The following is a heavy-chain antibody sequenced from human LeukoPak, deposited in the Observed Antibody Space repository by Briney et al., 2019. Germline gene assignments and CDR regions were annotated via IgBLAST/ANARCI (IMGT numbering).Heavy chain of an antibody. CDR1: GGSFSGYY. CDR2: INHSGST. Sequence: SETLSLTCAVYGGSFSGYYWSWIRQPPGKGLEWIGEINHSGSTNYNPSLKSRVTISVDTSKNQFPLKLSSVTAADTAVYYCARATTVTTYMVYYYYYYMDVWGKGTTVTVSS. D-gene: IGHD4-17*01. V-gene: IGHV4-34*01. CDR3: ARATTVTTYMVYYYYYYMDV. J-gene: IGHJ6*03.